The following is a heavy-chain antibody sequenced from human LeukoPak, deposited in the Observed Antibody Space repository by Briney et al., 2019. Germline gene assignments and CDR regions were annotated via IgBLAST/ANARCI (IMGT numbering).Heavy chain of an antibody. Sequence: GGSLRLSCAASGFTFSNAWMNWVRQAPGKGLEWVGRIKSKTDGGTTDYAAPVKGRFTISRDDSKNTLYLQMNSLKTEDTAVYYCARAIRSGTFYNYDAFDIWGQGTMVTVSS. J-gene: IGHJ3*02. CDR2: IKSKTDGGTT. CDR3: ARAIRSGTFYNYDAFDI. D-gene: IGHD3-10*01. CDR1: GFTFSNAW. V-gene: IGHV3-15*01.